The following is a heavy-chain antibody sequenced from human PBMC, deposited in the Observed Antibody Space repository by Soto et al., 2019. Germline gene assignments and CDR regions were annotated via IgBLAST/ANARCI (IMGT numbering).Heavy chain of an antibody. V-gene: IGHV6-1*01. CDR1: GDSVSSNSAT. Sequence: SQTLSLTCAISGDSVSSNSATCDWIRQSPSRGLEWLGRTYYRSKWYTDYAVSVKGRITINPDTSNNHLSLQLDSVTPDDTAVYYCARLIGDSWLDSWGQGTLVTVSS. J-gene: IGHJ5*01. D-gene: IGHD2-8*01. CDR2: TYYRSKWYT. CDR3: ARLIGDSWLDS.